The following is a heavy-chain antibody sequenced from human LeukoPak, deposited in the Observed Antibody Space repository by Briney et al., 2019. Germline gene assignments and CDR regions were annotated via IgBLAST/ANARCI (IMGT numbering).Heavy chain of an antibody. D-gene: IGHD3-10*01. CDR3: ARDIRTYDGSGSYLTYFDY. J-gene: IGHJ4*02. CDR1: GVSISSSNSY. Sequence: SETLSLTCTVSGVSISSSNSYWGWIRQPPGKGLEWIGSIYHSGSTYYNPSLKSRVTISVDTSKNQFSLRLSSVTAADTAVYYCARDIRTYDGSGSYLTYFDYWGQGTLVTVSS. V-gene: IGHV4-39*07. CDR2: IYHSGST.